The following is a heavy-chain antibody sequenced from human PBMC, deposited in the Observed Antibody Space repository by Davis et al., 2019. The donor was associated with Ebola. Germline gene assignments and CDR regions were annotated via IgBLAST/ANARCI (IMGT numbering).Heavy chain of an antibody. CDR2: IWYDGSQT. CDR3: AKESNNAFGNYAFEY. J-gene: IGHJ4*02. CDR1: GFTFSNHG. V-gene: IGHV3-33*06. Sequence: GESLKISCAGSGFTFSNHGMNWVRQAPGKGLEWVALIWYDGSQTFYADSVKGRFTISRDHSKNTVFLEMNSLRVEDTAVYYCAKESNNAFGNYAFEYWGQGTLVTVSS. D-gene: IGHD4-11*01.